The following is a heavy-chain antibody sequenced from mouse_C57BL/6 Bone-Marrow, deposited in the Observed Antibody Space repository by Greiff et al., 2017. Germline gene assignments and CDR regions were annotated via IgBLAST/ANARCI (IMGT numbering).Heavy chain of an antibody. CDR2: IDPSDSYT. CDR3: ARYEMDY. J-gene: IGHJ4*01. V-gene: IGHV1-50*01. Sequence: GPELVKPGASVKISCKASGYTFTSYWMQWVKQRPGQGLEWIGEIDPSDSYTNYNQKFKGKATLTVDTSSSTAYMQLSSLTSEDSAVYYCARYEMDYWGQGTSVTVSS. D-gene: IGHD2-3*01. CDR1: GYTFTSYW.